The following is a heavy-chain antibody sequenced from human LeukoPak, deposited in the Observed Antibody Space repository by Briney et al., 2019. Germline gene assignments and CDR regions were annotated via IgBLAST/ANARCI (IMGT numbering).Heavy chain of an antibody. CDR1: GFTFSSYW. V-gene: IGHV3-7*01. CDR2: IKQDGSEK. J-gene: IGHJ6*02. D-gene: IGHD2-21*01. CDR3: AREFRPDYYYYGMDV. Sequence: GGSLRLSCAASGFTFSSYWMSWVRQAPGKGLEWVANIKQDGSEKYYVDSVKGRFTISRDNAKNSLYLQMNSLRAEDTAVYYCAREFRPDYYYYGMDVWGQGTTVTVSS.